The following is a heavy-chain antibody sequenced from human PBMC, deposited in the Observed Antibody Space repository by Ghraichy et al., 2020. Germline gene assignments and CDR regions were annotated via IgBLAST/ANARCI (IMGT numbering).Heavy chain of an antibody. V-gene: IGHV3-30*18. CDR2: ISYDGSEK. J-gene: IGHJ6*03. Sequence: MAVISYDGSEKYYADSVKGRFTISRDNSKKTLYLQMNSLRTEDTAVYHCAKVIDYGDYAYFYFYYMDFCG. D-gene: IGHD4-17*01. CDR3: AKVIDYGDYAYFYFYYMDF.